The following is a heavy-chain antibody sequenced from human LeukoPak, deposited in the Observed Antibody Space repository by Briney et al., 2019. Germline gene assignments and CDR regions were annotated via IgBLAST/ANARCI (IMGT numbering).Heavy chain of an antibody. D-gene: IGHD3-3*01. J-gene: IGHJ6*03. CDR3: ARRGEAWGGDYDFSGYYMDV. Sequence: HGESLQISCKGSGSSFTSYWIGWVRQLPGKGLEWMGIIYPGDSDTRYSPSFQGQVTISADKSISTAYLQWSSLKASDTAMYYCARRGEAWGGDYDFSGYYMDVWGEGTTVTVSS. CDR2: IYPGDSDT. V-gene: IGHV5-51*01. CDR1: GSSFTSYW.